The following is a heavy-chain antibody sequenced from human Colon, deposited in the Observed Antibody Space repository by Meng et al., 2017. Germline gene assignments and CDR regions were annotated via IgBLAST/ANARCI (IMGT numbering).Heavy chain of an antibody. Sequence: QVQLQQSGPGLVKPSQTLSLTWAISGDSVSSNRALWHWVRQSPSRGLEWLGQTYYRSEWQNHYGVSVKSRTTINADTSRNHFSLHLNSVTPEDTAVYYCTTWYGEYWGQGTLVTVSS. CDR1: GDSVSSNRAL. J-gene: IGHJ4*02. D-gene: IGHD3-10*01. CDR3: TTWYGEY. CDR2: TYYRSEWQN. V-gene: IGHV6-1*01.